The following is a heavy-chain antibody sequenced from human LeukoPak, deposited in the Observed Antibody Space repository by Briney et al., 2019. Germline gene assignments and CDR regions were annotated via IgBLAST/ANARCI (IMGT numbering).Heavy chain of an antibody. D-gene: IGHD7-27*01. V-gene: IGHV3-23*01. Sequence: SSITGGASYTYYADSVEGRFTISRDNSKNTLYLQMNSLRAEDTAVYFCAKALTGVPRGFDYWGQGTLVTVSS. J-gene: IGHJ4*02. CDR2: ITGGASYT. CDR3: AKALTGVPRGFDY.